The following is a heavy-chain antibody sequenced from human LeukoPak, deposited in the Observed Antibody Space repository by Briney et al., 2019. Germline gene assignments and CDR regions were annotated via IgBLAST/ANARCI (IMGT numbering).Heavy chain of an antibody. CDR1: GGTFSSYA. CDR2: IIPIFGTA. V-gene: IGHV1-69*06. CDR3: ARADYYDSSGYFADDAFDI. D-gene: IGHD3-22*01. J-gene: IGHJ3*02. Sequence: SVKVSCKASGGTFSSYAISWVRQAPGQGLEWMGGIIPIFGTANYAQKFQGRVTITADKSTSTAYMGLSSLRSEDTAVYYCARADYYDSSGYFADDAFDIWGQGTMVTVSS.